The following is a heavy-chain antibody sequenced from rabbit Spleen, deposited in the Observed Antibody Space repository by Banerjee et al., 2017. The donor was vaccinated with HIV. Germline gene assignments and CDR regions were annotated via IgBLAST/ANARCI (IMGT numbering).Heavy chain of an antibody. D-gene: IGHD2-1*01. V-gene: IGHV1S40*01. CDR2: IYAGGSGDT. J-gene: IGHJ4*01. Sequence: QSLEESGGDLVKPGASLTLTCTASGFSFSSSSSMCWVRQAPGKGLEWVACIYAGGSGDTYYANWAKGRFTISKTSSTTVTLQMTSLTAADTATYFCARDGGTGDYLDGNFKLWGPGTLVTVS. CDR1: GFSFSSSSS. CDR3: ARDGGTGDYLDGNFKL.